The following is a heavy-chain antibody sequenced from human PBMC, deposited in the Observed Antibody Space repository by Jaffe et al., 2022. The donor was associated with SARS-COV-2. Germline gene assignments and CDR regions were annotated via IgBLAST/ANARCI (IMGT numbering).Heavy chain of an antibody. CDR1: GFTFSSYS. J-gene: IGHJ5*02. V-gene: IGHV3-21*01. D-gene: IGHD6-13*01. CDR3: AREIAAAEGQRWFDP. Sequence: EVQLVESGGGLVKPGGSLRLSCAASGFTFSSYSMNWVRQAPGKGLEWVSSISSSSSYIYYADSVKGRFTISRDNAKNSLYLQMNSLRAEDTAVYYCAREIAAAEGQRWFDPWGQGTLVTVSS. CDR2: ISSSSSYI.